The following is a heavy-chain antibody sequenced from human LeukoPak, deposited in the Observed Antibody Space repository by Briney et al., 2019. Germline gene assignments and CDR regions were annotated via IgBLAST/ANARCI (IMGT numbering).Heavy chain of an antibody. V-gene: IGHV3-48*01. CDR3: ARDNQRRYGSGIFDY. D-gene: IGHD3-10*01. Sequence: GGSLRLSCAASGFTFSSYGMTWVRQAPGKGLEWVSYISSSSSTIYYADSVKGRFTISRDNAKNSLYLQLNSLRAEDTAVYYCARDNQRRYGSGIFDYWGQGTLVTVSS. CDR2: ISSSSSTI. CDR1: GFTFSSYG. J-gene: IGHJ4*02.